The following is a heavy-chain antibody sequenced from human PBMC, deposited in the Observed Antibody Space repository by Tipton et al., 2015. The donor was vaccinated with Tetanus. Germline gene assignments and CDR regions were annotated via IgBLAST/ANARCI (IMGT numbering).Heavy chain of an antibody. CDR3: ARDQIVEQATRDHDYGVDV. D-gene: IGHD3-22*01. J-gene: IGHJ6*02. Sequence: LSLTCAVYGGSFSAYYWSWIRQSPGKGLEWVSSISSGSTYIYYADSVKGRFTISRDNAKNSLYLLMDSLRAEDTAVYYCARDQIVEQATRDHDYGVDVWGQGTTVTVSS. CDR2: ISSGSTYI. V-gene: IGHV3-11*06. CDR1: GGSFSAYY.